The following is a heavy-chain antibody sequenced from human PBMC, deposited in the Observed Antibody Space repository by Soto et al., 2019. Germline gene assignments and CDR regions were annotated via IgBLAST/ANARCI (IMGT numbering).Heavy chain of an antibody. J-gene: IGHJ6*02. D-gene: IGHD2-15*01. Sequence: QVQLVESGGGVVQPGRSLRLSCAASGFTFSSYGMHWVRQAPGKGLEWVAVISYDGSNKYYADSVKGRFTISRDNSKNTLYLKINGLRAEDTVVYYCAKEGKRGLPYYYYGMDVWGQGTTFTV. V-gene: IGHV3-30*18. CDR1: GFTFSSYG. CDR2: ISYDGSNK. CDR3: AKEGKRGLPYYYYGMDV.